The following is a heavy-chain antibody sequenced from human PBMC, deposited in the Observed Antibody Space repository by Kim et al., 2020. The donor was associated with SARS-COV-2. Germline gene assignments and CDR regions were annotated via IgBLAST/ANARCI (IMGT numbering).Heavy chain of an antibody. CDR1: GGSFSGYY. V-gene: IGHV4-34*01. CDR3: ARGKDTAMAPRYFDY. Sequence: SETLSLTCAVYGGSFSGYYWSWIRQPPGKGLEWIGEINHSGSTNYNPSLKSRVTISVDTSKNQFSLKLSSVTAADTAVYYCARGKDTAMAPRYFDYWGQG. D-gene: IGHD5-18*01. CDR2: INHSGST. J-gene: IGHJ4*02.